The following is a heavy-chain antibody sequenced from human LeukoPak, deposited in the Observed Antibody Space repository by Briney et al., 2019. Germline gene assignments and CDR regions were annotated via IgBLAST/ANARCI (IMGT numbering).Heavy chain of an antibody. J-gene: IGHJ4*02. V-gene: IGHV3-23*01. CDR3: AKLRFHEVPGIAAAGTDY. Sequence: GGSLRLSCAASGFTFSSYAMSWVRQAPGKGLEWVSAISGSGGSTYYADSVKGRFTISRDNSKNTLYLQMNSLRAEDTAVYYCAKLRFHEVPGIAAAGTDYWGQGTLVTVSS. CDR1: GFTFSSYA. CDR2: ISGSGGST. D-gene: IGHD6-13*01.